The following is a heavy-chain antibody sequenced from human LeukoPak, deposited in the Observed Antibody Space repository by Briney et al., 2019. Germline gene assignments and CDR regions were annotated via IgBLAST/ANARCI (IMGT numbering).Heavy chain of an antibody. CDR2: ICYSGST. D-gene: IGHD4-17*01. CDR3: ARGSRNYNDYGDYYFDY. V-gene: IGHV4-59*08. CDR1: GGSISSYY. J-gene: IGHJ4*02. Sequence: SETLSLTCTVSGGSISSYYWSWIRQPPGKGLEWIGYICYSGSTKYNPSLKSRVTISVDTSKNQFSLKLSSVTAADTAVYYCARGSRNYNDYGDYYFDYWGQGTLVTVSS.